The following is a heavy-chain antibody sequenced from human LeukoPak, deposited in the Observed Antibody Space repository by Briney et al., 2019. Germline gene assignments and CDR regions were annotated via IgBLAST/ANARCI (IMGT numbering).Heavy chain of an antibody. D-gene: IGHD5-18*01. CDR1: GLTFSSYA. J-gene: IGHJ4*02. CDR2: ISGSGGST. CDR3: AKDRSSYGNYFDY. Sequence: PGGSLRLSCEASGLTFSSYAMSWVRQAPGKGLEWVSAISGSGGSTYYADSVKGRFTISRDNSKNTLYLQMNSLRAEDTAVYYCAKDRSSYGNYFDYWGQGTLVTVSS. V-gene: IGHV3-23*01.